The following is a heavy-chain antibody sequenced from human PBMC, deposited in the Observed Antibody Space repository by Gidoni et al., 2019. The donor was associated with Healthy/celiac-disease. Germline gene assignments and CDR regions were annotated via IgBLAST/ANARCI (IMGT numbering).Heavy chain of an antibody. CDR3: AKQDITYSSSWYFAFDI. J-gene: IGHJ3*02. Sequence: DVQLVESGGGLVQPGCSLRFSCAASGFPFVDYSRHWVRQAPGQGVEWVSGISWNSGSIGYADSVKGRFTISRDNAKNSLYLQMNSLRAEDTALYYCAKQDITYSSSWYFAFDIWGQGTMVTVSS. CDR1: GFPFVDYS. D-gene: IGHD6-13*01. CDR2: ISWNSGSI. V-gene: IGHV3-9*01.